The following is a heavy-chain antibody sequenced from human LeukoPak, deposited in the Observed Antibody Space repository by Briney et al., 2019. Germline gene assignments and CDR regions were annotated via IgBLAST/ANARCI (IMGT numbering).Heavy chain of an antibody. Sequence: PGGSLRLSCVASGFSFGSHAMHWVRQTPGKGLEWLVVTSYDGTRQYYADFVRGRFTISRDNAKNSLYLQMNSLRAEDTAVYYCARDPIAARPSDAFDIWGQGTMVTVSS. J-gene: IGHJ3*02. V-gene: IGHV3-30*04. CDR2: TSYDGTRQ. CDR1: GFSFGSHA. D-gene: IGHD6-13*01. CDR3: ARDPIAARPSDAFDI.